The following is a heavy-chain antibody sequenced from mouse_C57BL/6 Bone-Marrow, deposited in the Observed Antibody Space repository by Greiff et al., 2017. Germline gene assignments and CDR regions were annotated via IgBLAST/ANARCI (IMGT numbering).Heavy chain of an antibody. J-gene: IGHJ4*01. CDR3: ARGGYHYGRGYYYAMDY. Sequence: QVQLQQPGAELVRPGTSVKLSCKASGYTFTSYWMHWVKQRPGQGLEWIGVIDPSDSYTNYNQKFKGKATLTVDTSSSTAYMQLSSLTSEDSAVYYCARGGYHYGRGYYYAMDYWGQGTSVTVSS. V-gene: IGHV1-59*01. D-gene: IGHD1-1*01. CDR2: IDPSDSYT. CDR1: GYTFTSYW.